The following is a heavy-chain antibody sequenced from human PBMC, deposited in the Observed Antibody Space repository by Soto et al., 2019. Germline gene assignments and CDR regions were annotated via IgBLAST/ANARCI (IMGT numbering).Heavy chain of an antibody. D-gene: IGHD2-15*01. CDR3: TTDGVVVVAATLNWFDP. V-gene: IGHV3-15*01. Sequence: EVQLVESGGGLVKPGGSLRLSCAASGFTFSNAWMSWVRQAPGKGLEWVGRIKSKTDGGTTDYAAPVKGRFTISRDDSKNTLYLQMNSLKTEDTAVYYCTTDGVVVVAATLNWFDPWGQGTLVTVSS. CDR2: IKSKTDGGTT. CDR1: GFTFSNAW. J-gene: IGHJ5*02.